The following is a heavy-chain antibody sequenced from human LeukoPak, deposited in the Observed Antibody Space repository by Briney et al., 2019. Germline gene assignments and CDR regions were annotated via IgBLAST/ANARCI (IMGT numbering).Heavy chain of an antibody. CDR1: GGSISSYY. D-gene: IGHD5-24*01. CDR2: IYYSGST. J-gene: IGHJ1*01. CDR3: VRVDGYNAAEYFQH. V-gene: IGHV4-59*01. Sequence: PSETLSLTCTVSGGSISSYYWSWIRQPPGKGLEWIGYIYYSGSTNYNPSLKSRVTISVDTSKNQFSLKLSSVTAADTAVYYCVRVDGYNAAEYFQHWGQGTLVTVSS.